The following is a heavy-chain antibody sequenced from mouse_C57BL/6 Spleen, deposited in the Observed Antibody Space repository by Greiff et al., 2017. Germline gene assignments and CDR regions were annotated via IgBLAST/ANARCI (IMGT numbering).Heavy chain of an antibody. J-gene: IGHJ2*01. Sequence: QVQLQQSGPELVKPGASVKISCKASGYAFSSSWMNWVKQRPGKGLEWIGRIYPGDGDTNYNGKFKGKATLTADKSSSTAYMQLSSLTSEDSAVYFCARSPLYYSNYVGDFDYWGQGTTLTVSS. CDR1: GYAFSSSW. D-gene: IGHD2-5*01. CDR2: IYPGDGDT. CDR3: ARSPLYYSNYVGDFDY. V-gene: IGHV1-82*01.